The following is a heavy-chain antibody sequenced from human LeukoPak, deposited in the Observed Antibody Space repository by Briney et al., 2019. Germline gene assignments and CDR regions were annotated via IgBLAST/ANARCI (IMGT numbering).Heavy chain of an antibody. CDR3: AKGLRGRVRGVD. Sequence: ASVKVSCKASGYTFTSYGIGWVRQAPGQGLEWMGWISAYNGNTNYAQKLQGRVTMTTDTSTSTAYMELRSLRSDDTAVYYCAKGLRGRVRGVDWGQGTLVTVSS. J-gene: IGHJ4*02. CDR1: GYTFTSYG. D-gene: IGHD3-10*01. CDR2: ISAYNGNT. V-gene: IGHV1-18*01.